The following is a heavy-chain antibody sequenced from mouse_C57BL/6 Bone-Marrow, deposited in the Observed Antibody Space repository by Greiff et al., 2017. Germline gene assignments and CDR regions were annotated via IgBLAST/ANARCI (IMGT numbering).Heavy chain of an antibody. Sequence: QVQLQQPGAELVRPGTSVKLSCKASGYTFTSYWMHWVKQRPGQGLEWIGVIDPSDSYTNYNQKFKGKATLTVDTSSSTAYMQRSSLTSEDSAVYCGARCSNPHWYFDVWGTGTTVTVSS. V-gene: IGHV1-59*01. CDR1: GYTFTSYW. D-gene: IGHD2-5*01. CDR2: IDPSDSYT. CDR3: ARCSNPHWYFDV. J-gene: IGHJ1*03.